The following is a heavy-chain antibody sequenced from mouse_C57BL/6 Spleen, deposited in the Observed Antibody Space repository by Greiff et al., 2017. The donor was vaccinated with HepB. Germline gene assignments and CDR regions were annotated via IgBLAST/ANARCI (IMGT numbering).Heavy chain of an antibody. CDR3: AITTVMDY. CDR1: GYTFTSYW. Sequence: QVQLQQPGAELVMPGASVKLSCKASGYTFTSYWMHWVKQRPGQGLEWIGEIDPSDSYTNYNQKFKGKSTLTVDKSSSTAYMQLSSLTSEDSAVYYCAITTVMDYWGQGTSVTVSS. CDR2: IDPSDSYT. D-gene: IGHD1-1*01. V-gene: IGHV1-69*01. J-gene: IGHJ4*01.